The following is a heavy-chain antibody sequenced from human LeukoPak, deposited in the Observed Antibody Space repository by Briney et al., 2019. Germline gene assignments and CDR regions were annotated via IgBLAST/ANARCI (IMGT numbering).Heavy chain of an antibody. V-gene: IGHV1-3*01. J-gene: IGHJ4*02. Sequence: KFQGRVTITRDTSASTAYMKLSSLRSEDTAVYSCARDSSGWRGHFDYWGQGTLVTVSS. D-gene: IGHD6-19*01. CDR3: ARDSSGWRGHFDY.